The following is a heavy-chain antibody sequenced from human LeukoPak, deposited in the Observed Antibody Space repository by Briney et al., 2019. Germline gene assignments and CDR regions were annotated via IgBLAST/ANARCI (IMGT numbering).Heavy chain of an antibody. V-gene: IGHV4-38-2*01. CDR2: IYHSGST. CDR3: ARKNPLYCSGGSCYSLNAFDI. D-gene: IGHD2-15*01. Sequence: SETLSLTCAVSGYSISSGYYWGWIRQPPGKGLEWIGSIYHSGSTYYNPSLKSRVTISVDTSKNQFSLKLSSVTAADTAVYYSARKNPLYCSGGSCYSLNAFDIWGQGTMMTVSS. CDR1: GYSISSGYY. J-gene: IGHJ3*02.